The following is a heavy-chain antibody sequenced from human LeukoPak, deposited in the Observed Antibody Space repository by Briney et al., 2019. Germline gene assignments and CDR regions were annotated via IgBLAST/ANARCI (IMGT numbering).Heavy chain of an antibody. V-gene: IGHV4-59*08. CDR2: IYYSGST. Sequence: GSLRLSCAASGFTFSNAWMSWVRQAPGKGLEWIGYIYYSGSTNYNPSLKSRVTISVDTSKNQFSLKLSSVTAADTAVYYCARHKSAVDHLSFDYWGQGTLVTVSS. CDR1: GFTFSNAW. CDR3: ARHKSAVDHLSFDY. D-gene: IGHD6-19*01. J-gene: IGHJ4*02.